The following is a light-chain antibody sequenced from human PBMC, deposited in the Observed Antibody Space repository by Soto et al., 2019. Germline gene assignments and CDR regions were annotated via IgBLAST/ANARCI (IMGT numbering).Light chain of an antibody. CDR2: GAS. J-gene: IGKJ2*01. CDR3: QQYNNWQYT. Sequence: EIVMTQSPATLSVSPGERAALYCRASQSVSSNLAWYQQKPGQAPRLLIYGASTRATGIPVRFSGSASGTEFTLTISSLQSEDFAVYYCQQYNNWQYTFGQGTKLEIK. V-gene: IGKV3-15*01. CDR1: QSVSSN.